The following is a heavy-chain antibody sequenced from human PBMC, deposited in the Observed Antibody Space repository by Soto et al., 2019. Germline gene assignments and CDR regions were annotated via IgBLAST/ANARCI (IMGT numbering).Heavy chain of an antibody. CDR3: VRDGSTGWDFDS. Sequence: EVQLVESGGGLVQPGGSLRLSCEASGFTLSSYWMSWIRQAPGKGLEWVANTRQDGGQSYLVDSVQGRFTISRDNAKNSVYLQMNSLRAEDTGVYYCVRDGSTGWDFDSWGQGTLVTVSS. V-gene: IGHV3-7*01. D-gene: IGHD6-19*01. J-gene: IGHJ4*02. CDR1: GFTLSSYW. CDR2: TRQDGGQS.